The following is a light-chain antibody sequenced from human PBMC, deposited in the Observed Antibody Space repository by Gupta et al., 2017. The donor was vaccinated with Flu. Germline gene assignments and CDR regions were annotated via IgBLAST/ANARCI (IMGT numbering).Light chain of an antibody. CDR3: SSYASSSTLVI. Sequence: PTARTGTSSNVVANNTVSWYQQHPGKAPKLMIYDVSNRPSGVPDRFSGSKSGNTATLTITGVEAEDEADYYCSSYASSSTLVIFGGGTKLTVL. CDR2: DVS. J-gene: IGLJ2*01. V-gene: IGLV2-14*03. CDR1: SSNVVANNT.